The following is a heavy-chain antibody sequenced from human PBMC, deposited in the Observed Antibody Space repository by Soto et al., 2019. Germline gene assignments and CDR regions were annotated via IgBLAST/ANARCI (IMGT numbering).Heavy chain of an antibody. Sequence: QVQLVESGGGVVQPGRSLRLSCAASGFTFSSYAMHWVRQAPGKGLEWVAVISYDGSNKYYADSVKGRFTISRDNSKNTLYLQMNSLRAEDTAVYYCARVGSSATWGQGTLVTVSS. J-gene: IGHJ5*02. V-gene: IGHV3-30-3*01. CDR2: ISYDGSNK. D-gene: IGHD6-25*01. CDR3: ARVGSSAT. CDR1: GFTFSSYA.